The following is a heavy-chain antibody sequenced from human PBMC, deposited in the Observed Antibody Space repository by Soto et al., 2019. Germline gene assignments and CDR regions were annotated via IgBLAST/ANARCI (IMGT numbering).Heavy chain of an antibody. CDR1: GYTFTSYA. CDR2: ISAYNGNT. Sequence: ASVKVSCKASGYTFTSYAMHWVRQAPGQRLEWMGWISAYNGNTNYAQKLQGRVTMTTDTSTSTAYMELRSLRSDDTAVYYCVGWFGELGGYYFDYWGQGTLVTVSS. J-gene: IGHJ4*02. D-gene: IGHD3-10*01. CDR3: VGWFGELGGYYFDY. V-gene: IGHV1-18*01.